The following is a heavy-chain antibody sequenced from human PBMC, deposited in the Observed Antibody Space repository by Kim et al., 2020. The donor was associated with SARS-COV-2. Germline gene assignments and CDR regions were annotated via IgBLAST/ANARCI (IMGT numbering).Heavy chain of an antibody. V-gene: IGHV3-49*04. CDR3: TRVAYSSSWPFDY. CDR1: GFTFGDYA. CDR2: IRSKAYGGTT. Sequence: GGSLRLSCTASGFTFGDYAMSWVRQAPGKGLEWVGFIRSKAYGGTTEYAASVKGRFTISRDDSKSIAYLQMNSLKTEDTAVYYCTRVAYSSSWPFDYWGQGTLVTVSS. J-gene: IGHJ4*02. D-gene: IGHD6-13*01.